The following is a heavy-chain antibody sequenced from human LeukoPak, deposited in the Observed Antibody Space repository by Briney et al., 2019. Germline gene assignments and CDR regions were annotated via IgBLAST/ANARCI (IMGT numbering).Heavy chain of an antibody. D-gene: IGHD2-15*01. CDR2: IYYSGST. J-gene: IGHJ4*02. Sequence: SETLSLTCTVSGGSISSYYWSWIRRPPGKGLEWIGYIYYSGSTNYNPSLKSRVTISVDTSKNQFSLKLSSVTAADTAVYYCAREVVSAGYYFDYWGQGTLVTVSS. CDR3: AREVVSAGYYFDY. V-gene: IGHV4-59*01. CDR1: GGSISSYY.